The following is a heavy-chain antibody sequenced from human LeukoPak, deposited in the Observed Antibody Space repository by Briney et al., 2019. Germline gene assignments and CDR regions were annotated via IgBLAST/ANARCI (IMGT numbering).Heavy chain of an antibody. CDR2: IIPIFGTA. Sequence: RASVKVSCKASGGTFSSYAISWVRQAPGQGLEWMGGIIPIFGTANYAQKFQGRVTITADESTSTAYMELNSLRAEDTAVYYCARGLYGSGTPYRYWGQGTLVTVSS. D-gene: IGHD3-10*01. J-gene: IGHJ4*02. CDR1: GGTFSSYA. CDR3: ARGLYGSGTPYRY. V-gene: IGHV1-69*01.